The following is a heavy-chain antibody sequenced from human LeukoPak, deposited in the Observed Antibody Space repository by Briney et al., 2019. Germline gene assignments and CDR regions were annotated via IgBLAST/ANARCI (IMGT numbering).Heavy chain of an antibody. V-gene: IGHV4-61*02. CDR1: GGSISSGTYY. CDR3: ARPAASAFDI. Sequence: SETLSLTCTVSGGSISSGTYYWTWIRQPAGKGLEWIGRIYTSGITNHNPSLKSRATISLDTSKNQSSLKLNSMTAADTALYYCARPAASAFDIWGRGTMVTVSS. CDR2: IYTSGIT. D-gene: IGHD2-2*01. J-gene: IGHJ3*02.